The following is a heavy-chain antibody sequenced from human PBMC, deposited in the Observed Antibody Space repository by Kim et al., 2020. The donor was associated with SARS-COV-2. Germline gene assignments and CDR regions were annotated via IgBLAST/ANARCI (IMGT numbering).Heavy chain of an antibody. CDR2: IYHSGST. D-gene: IGHD3-3*01. J-gene: IGHJ5*02. CDR3: ARGVPGVFGVVIKTWFDP. V-gene: IGHV4-4*02. CDR1: GGSISSSNW. Sequence: SETLSLTCAVSGGSISSSNWWSWVRQPPGKGLEWIGEIYHSGSTNYNPSLKSRVTISVDKSKNQFSLKLSSVTAADTAVYYCARGVPGVFGVVIKTWFDPWGQGTLVTVSS.